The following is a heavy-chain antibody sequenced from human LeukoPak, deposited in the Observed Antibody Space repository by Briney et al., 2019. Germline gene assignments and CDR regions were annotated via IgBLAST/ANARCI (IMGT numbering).Heavy chain of an antibody. D-gene: IGHD3-10*01. CDR3: AREWGHYYGSGSYNYGAFDI. V-gene: IGHV4-34*01. J-gene: IGHJ3*02. CDR1: GGSFSGYY. CDR2: INHCGST. Sequence: TSETLSLTCAVYGGSFSGYYWSWIHQSPGKGLEWIGEINHCGSTNYNPSLKSRVTISVDTSKNQFSLKLSSATAADTAVYYCAREWGHYYGSGSYNYGAFDIWGQGTMVTVSS.